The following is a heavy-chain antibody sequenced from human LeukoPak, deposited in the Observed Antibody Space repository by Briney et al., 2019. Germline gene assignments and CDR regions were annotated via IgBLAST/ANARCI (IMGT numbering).Heavy chain of an antibody. D-gene: IGHD3-22*01. V-gene: IGHV4-38-2*02. J-gene: IGHJ6*03. Sequence: ASETLSLTCTVSGYSISSGYYWGWIRQPPGKGLEWIGSIYHSGSTYYNPSLKSRVTMSVDTSKNQVSLKLSAVTAADTAVYYCARDQYKYDGNYRYYQHMDVWGKGTTVTISS. CDR2: IYHSGST. CDR3: ARDQYKYDGNYRYYQHMDV. CDR1: GYSISSGYY.